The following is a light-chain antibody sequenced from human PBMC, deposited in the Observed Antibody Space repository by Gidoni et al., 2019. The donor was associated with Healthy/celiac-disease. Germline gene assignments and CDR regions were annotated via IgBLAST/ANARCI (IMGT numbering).Light chain of an antibody. CDR2: EVI. Sequence: QSSLTQPASVSGSPGQSITISCTGTSSDVGGYNYVSWYQQHPGKAPKLMIYEVINRPSGVSNRFSGSQSGNTASLTISGIQVEDEADYYCSSRRVFGGGTKLTVL. CDR1: SSDVGGYNY. CDR3: SSRRV. V-gene: IGLV2-14*01. J-gene: IGLJ2*01.